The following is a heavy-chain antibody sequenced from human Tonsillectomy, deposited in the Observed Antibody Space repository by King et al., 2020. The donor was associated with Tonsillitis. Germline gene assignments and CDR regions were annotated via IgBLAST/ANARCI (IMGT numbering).Heavy chain of an antibody. V-gene: IGHV3-23*04. CDR3: AKGDIEYSSSSPIDY. CDR1: GFTFSIYA. CDR2: IRGSGGTT. Sequence: VQLVESGGGLVQPGGSRRLSCAASGFTFSIYAMSWVRQAPGKGLEWVSAIRGSGGTTHYADSVKGRFTISRDNSKNTLYLQMNSLRAEDTAIYYCAKGDIEYSSSSPIDYWGQGTLVTVSS. J-gene: IGHJ4*02. D-gene: IGHD6-6*01.